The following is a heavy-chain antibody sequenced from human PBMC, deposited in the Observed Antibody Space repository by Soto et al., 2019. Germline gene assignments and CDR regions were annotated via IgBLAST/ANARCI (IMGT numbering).Heavy chain of an antibody. CDR2: ISGSGGST. Sequence: EVQLLESGGGLVQPGGSLRLSCAASGFTFSSYAMSWVRQAPGKGLEWVSAISGSGGSTYYADSVKGRFTISRDNSKNTLYLQMNSLRAEDTAVYYCAKGKLSLSTHYYGMDVWGQGTTVTVSS. CDR1: GFTFSSYA. CDR3: AKGKLSLSTHYYGMDV. D-gene: IGHD3-16*02. V-gene: IGHV3-23*01. J-gene: IGHJ6*02.